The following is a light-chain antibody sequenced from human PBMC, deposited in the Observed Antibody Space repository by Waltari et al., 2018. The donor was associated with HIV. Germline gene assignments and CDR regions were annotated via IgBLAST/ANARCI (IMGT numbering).Light chain of an antibody. CDR1: SSDVGGYNY. CDR3: SSYTSSSTLV. CDR2: GVS. Sequence: QSALTQPASVSGSPGQSITISCTGTSSDVGGYNYVSGYQKHPGKAPRLMIYGVSNRRSGFSKRFSGSKSGNTASLTISGLQAEDEADYYCSSYTSSSTLVFGGGTKLTVL. V-gene: IGLV2-14*01. J-gene: IGLJ2*01.